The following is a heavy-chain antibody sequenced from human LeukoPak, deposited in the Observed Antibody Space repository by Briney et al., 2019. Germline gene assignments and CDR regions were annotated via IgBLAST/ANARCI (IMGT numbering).Heavy chain of an antibody. D-gene: IGHD2-15*01. CDR1: GYTFTSYY. CDR2: LNPSGGNT. Sequence: ASVKVSCKASGYTFTSYYMHWVRQAPGQGFEWVGILNPSGGNTGYAKKFQGRVTMTRDTSTSTVYMELSSLRSDDTAVYYCARSALYCSGGSCFLDYWGQGTLVTVSS. CDR3: ARSALYCSGGSCFLDY. J-gene: IGHJ4*02. V-gene: IGHV1-46*01.